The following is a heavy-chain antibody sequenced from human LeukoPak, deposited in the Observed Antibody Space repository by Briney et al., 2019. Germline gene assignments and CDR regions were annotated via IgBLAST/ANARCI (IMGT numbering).Heavy chain of an antibody. D-gene: IGHD3-22*01. CDR3: AREVYDSYYYYYYMDV. V-gene: IGHV3-7*01. Sequence: GGSLRLSCAASGFTFSSYWMSWVRQAPGKGLEWVANIKQDGSEKYYVDSVKGRFTISRDKAKNSLYLQMNSLRAEDTAVYYCAREVYDSYYYYYYMDVWGKGTTVTVSS. CDR2: IKQDGSEK. CDR1: GFTFSSYW. J-gene: IGHJ6*03.